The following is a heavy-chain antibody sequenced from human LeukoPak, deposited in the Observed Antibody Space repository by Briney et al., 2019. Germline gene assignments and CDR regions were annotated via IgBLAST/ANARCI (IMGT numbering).Heavy chain of an antibody. D-gene: IGHD6-19*01. CDR1: GFTFSSYS. J-gene: IGHJ4*02. CDR3: ARSRGWRKYYFDY. V-gene: IGHV3-21*01. Sequence: PGGSLRLSCAASGFTFSSYSMNWVRQAPGKGLEWVSSISSSSSYIYYADSVKGRFTISRDNAKNSLYLQMNSLRAEDTAVYYCARSRGWRKYYFDYWGQGTLVTVSS. CDR2: ISSSSSYI.